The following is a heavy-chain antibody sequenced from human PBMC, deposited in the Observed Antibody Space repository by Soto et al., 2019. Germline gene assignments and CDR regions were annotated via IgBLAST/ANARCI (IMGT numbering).Heavy chain of an antibody. V-gene: IGHV3-73*01. Sequence: GGSLRLSCAASGFTFSGSAMHWVRQASGKGLEWVGRIRSKANSYATAYAASVKGRFTISRDDSKNTAYLQMNSLKTEDTAVYYCTISVVVTAPFDYWGQGTLVTVSS. CDR1: GFTFSGSA. CDR3: TISVVVTAPFDY. CDR2: IRSKANSYAT. J-gene: IGHJ4*02. D-gene: IGHD2-21*02.